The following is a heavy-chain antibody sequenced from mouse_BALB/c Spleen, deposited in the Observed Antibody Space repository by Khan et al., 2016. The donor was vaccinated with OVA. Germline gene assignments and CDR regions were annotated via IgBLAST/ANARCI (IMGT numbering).Heavy chain of an antibody. Sequence: EVKLEESGPGLVKPSQSLSLTCTVTGYSITSDYAWNWIRQFPGNKLEWMGYISYSGSTSYTPSLKSRISVTRDTSKNQFFLQLNSVTSEDTATYYCVRGRAYWGQGTRVTVSA. V-gene: IGHV3-2*02. CDR3: VRGRAY. CDR2: ISYSGST. CDR1: GYSITSDYA. D-gene: IGHD3-3*01. J-gene: IGHJ3*01.